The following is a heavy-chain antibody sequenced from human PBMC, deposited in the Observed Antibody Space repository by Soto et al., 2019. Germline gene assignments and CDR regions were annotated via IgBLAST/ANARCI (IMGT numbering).Heavy chain of an antibody. V-gene: IGHV3-30*18. CDR3: AKDAYGPDSSSWSHFDY. CDR1: GFTFSSYG. CDR2: ISYDGSNK. Sequence: QVQLVESGGGVVQPGRSLRLSCAASGFTFSSYGMHWVRQAPGKGLEWVAVISYDGSNKYYADSVKGRFTISRDNSKNTLYLQMNSLRAEDTAVYYCAKDAYGPDSSSWSHFDYWGQGTLVTVSS. J-gene: IGHJ4*02. D-gene: IGHD6-13*01.